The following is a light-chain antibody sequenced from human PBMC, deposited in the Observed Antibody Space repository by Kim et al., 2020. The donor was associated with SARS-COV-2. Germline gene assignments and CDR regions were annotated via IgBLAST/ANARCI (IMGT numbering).Light chain of an antibody. J-gene: IGKJ4*01. CDR3: QQYYSHPLT. CDR1: HDISNS. CDR2: ATS. Sequence: ASVGASLTLTCRATHDISNSLAWYQQKPGQAPKLLLSATSKLERGVPSRFSGSGSGTTYTLTISNLQPEDFATYYCQQYYSHPLTFGGGTKVDIK. V-gene: IGKV1-NL1*01.